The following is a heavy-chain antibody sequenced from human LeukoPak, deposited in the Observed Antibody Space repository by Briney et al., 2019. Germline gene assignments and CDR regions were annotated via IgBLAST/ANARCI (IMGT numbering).Heavy chain of an antibody. Sequence: GGSLRLSCKASGFTFGDYAMSWVRQAPGKGLEWVGFIRSKAYGGTTEYAASVKGRFTISRDDSKSIAYLQMNSLKTEDTAVYYCTRDFDYGDSRQLDYWGQGTLVTVSS. V-gene: IGHV3-49*04. J-gene: IGHJ4*02. CDR1: GFTFGDYA. CDR3: TRDFDYGDSRQLDY. CDR2: IRSKAYGGTT. D-gene: IGHD4-17*01.